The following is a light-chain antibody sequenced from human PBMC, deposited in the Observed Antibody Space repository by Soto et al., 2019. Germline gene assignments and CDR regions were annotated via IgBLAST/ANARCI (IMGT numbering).Light chain of an antibody. J-gene: IGKJ1*01. CDR2: AAS. CDR3: QQYGSSFPWT. CDR1: QSVSSGY. Sequence: EIVLTQSPGTLSLSPGERATLSCRASQSVSSGYIAWYQQKPAQAPRLLIYAASSRATGIPDRFSGSGSGTDFTLTISSLEPEDFAVYYCQQYGSSFPWTFGRGTKVEIK. V-gene: IGKV3-20*01.